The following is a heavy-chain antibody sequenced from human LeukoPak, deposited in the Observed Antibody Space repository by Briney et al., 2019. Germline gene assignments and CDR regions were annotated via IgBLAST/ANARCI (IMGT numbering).Heavy chain of an antibody. CDR1: GFTFSSYD. V-gene: IGHV3-13*01. Sequence: GGSLRLSCAASGFTFSSYDMHWVRQATGKGLEWVSAIGTAGDTYYPGSVKGRFTISRENAKNSLYLQMNSLRAGDTAVYYCARAAYDILTGSYYFDYWGQGTLVTVSS. D-gene: IGHD3-9*01. CDR2: IGTAGDT. J-gene: IGHJ4*02. CDR3: ARAAYDILTGSYYFDY.